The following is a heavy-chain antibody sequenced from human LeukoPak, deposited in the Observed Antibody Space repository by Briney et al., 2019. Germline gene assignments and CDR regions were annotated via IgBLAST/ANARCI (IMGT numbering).Heavy chain of an antibody. CDR2: INHSGST. CDR3: ARGGDTIFAQNWFDP. D-gene: IGHD3-3*01. CDR1: GGSFSGYY. V-gene: IGHV4-34*01. J-gene: IGHJ5*02. Sequence: KPSETLSLTCAVYGGSFSGYYWSWIRQPPGKGLEWIGEINHSGSTNYNPSLKSRVTISVDTSKNQFSLKLSSVTAADTAVYYCARGGDTIFAQNWFDPWGQGTLVTVSS.